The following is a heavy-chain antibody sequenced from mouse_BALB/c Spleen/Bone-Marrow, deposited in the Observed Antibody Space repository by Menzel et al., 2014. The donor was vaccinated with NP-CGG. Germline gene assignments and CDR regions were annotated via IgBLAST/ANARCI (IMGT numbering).Heavy chain of an antibody. CDR3: AYYRYDVNY. CDR1: GYTFTSYW. J-gene: IGHJ2*01. CDR2: IAPGSGST. D-gene: IGHD2-14*01. V-gene: IGHV1S41*01. Sequence: DLVKPGASVKLSCKASGYTFTSYWINWIKQRPGQGLEWIGRIAPGSGSTYYNEMFKGKAILTVDTSSNTAYIQLSSLPSEDSAVYFCAYYRYDVNYWGQGTTLTVSS.